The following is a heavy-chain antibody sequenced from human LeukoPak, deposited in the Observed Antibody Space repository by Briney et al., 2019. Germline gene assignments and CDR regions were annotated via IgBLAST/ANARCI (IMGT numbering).Heavy chain of an antibody. Sequence: SVKVSCKASGGTFSSYAISWVRQAPGQGLEWMGGIIPIFGTANYAQKFQGRVTITADESTSTAYMELSSLRSEDTAVYYCARDSGERGSGSYLIAYWGQGTLVTVSS. J-gene: IGHJ4*02. CDR1: GGTFSSYA. V-gene: IGHV1-69*13. CDR2: IIPIFGTA. D-gene: IGHD3-10*01. CDR3: ARDSGERGSGSYLIAY.